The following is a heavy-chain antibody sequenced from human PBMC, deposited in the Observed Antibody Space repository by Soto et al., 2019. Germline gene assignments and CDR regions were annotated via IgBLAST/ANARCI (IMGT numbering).Heavy chain of an antibody. CDR1: GYNFSRQY. CDR3: ARPYRSTWYFGMDV. Sequence: SEKAYCKASGYNFSRQYMHRAGQAPGQGLERMGWIDPNSGGTIYAQNCQGRVTMTRDTSISTAYMEVSRLRSDDTAVYYCARPYRSTWYFGMDVWGQGTTVT. D-gene: IGHD6-13*01. J-gene: IGHJ6*02. V-gene: IGHV1-2*02. CDR2: IDPNSGGT.